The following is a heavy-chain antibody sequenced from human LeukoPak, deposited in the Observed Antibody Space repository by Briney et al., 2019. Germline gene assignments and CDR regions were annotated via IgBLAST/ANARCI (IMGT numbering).Heavy chain of an antibody. Sequence: GESLKISCKGSGYSFTSYWIGWVHQMPGKGLEWMGIIYPGDSDTRYTPSFQGQVTISADKSISTAYLQWCSLKASDTAMYYCARVDDYSNYGPYYFDYWGQGTLVTVSS. V-gene: IGHV5-51*07. CDR1: GYSFTSYW. D-gene: IGHD4-11*01. CDR2: IYPGDSDT. J-gene: IGHJ4*02. CDR3: ARVDDYSNYGPYYFDY.